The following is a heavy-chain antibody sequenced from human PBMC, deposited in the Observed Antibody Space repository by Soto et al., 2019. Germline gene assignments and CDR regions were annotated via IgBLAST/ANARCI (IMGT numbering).Heavy chain of an antibody. CDR2: IYYSGGT. V-gene: IGHV4-31*03. CDR3: ARQAAGGTGLIEY. D-gene: IGHD6-13*01. J-gene: IGHJ4*02. Sequence: QVQLQESGPGLVKPSQTLSLTCTVSGGSINSGGFYWTWIRQHPGKGLEWIGYIYYSGGTSYNPSRKSRLTVALDPSKNQFSLQLSSVTAADTAVYYCARQAAGGTGLIEYWGQGTLVTVSS. CDR1: GGSINSGGFY.